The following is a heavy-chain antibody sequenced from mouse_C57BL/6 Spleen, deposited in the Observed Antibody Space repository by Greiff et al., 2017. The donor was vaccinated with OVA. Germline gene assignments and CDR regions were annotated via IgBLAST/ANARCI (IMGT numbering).Heavy chain of an antibody. CDR2: IYPRDGST. J-gene: IGHJ4*01. D-gene: IGHD2-2*01. V-gene: IGHV1-85*01. CDR1: GYTFTSYD. Sequence: QVQLKESGPELVKPGASVKLSCKASGYTFTSYDINWVKQRPGQGLEWIGWIYPRDGSTKYNEKFQGKATLTVYPSSSTAYMELHSLTSEDSAVYFCARSGVWLRRDAMDYWGQGTSVTVSS. CDR3: ARSGVWLRRDAMDY.